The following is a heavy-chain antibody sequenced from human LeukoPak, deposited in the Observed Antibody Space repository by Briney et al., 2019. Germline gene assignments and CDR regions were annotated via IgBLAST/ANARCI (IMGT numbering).Heavy chain of an antibody. CDR3: ARAPTYYYDSSGYSDY. V-gene: IGHV1-18*01. CDR2: ISAYNGNT. D-gene: IGHD3-22*01. J-gene: IGHJ4*02. CDR1: GYTFTSYG. Sequence: ASVKVSCKASGYTFTSYGISWVRQAPGQGLEWIGWISAYNGNTNHAQKLQGRVTMTTDTYTSTAYMELRSLRSDDTAVYYCARAPTYYYDSSGYSDYWGQGTLVTVSS.